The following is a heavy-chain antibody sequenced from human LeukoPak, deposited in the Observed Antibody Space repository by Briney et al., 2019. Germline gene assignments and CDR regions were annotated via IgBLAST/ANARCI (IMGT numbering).Heavy chain of an antibody. CDR3: ARDRGDYDFWSGYSYFDI. CDR2: IYTSGST. D-gene: IGHD3-3*01. CDR1: GGSISSGNYY. J-gene: IGHJ3*02. Sequence: PSQTLSLTCTVSGGSISSGNYYWSWIRQPAGKGLEWIGRIYTSGSTNYNPSLKSRVTISVDTSKNQSSLKLSSVTAADTAVYYCARDRGDYDFWSGYSYFDIWGQGTMVTVSS. V-gene: IGHV4-61*02.